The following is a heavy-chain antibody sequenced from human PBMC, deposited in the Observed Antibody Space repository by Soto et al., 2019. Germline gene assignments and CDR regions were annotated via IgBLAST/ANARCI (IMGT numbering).Heavy chain of an antibody. CDR2: IYSGGST. CDR1: GFTVSSNY. J-gene: IGHJ6*02. Sequence: GGSLRLSCAASGFTVSSNYMSWVRQAPGKGLEWVSVIYSGGSTYYADSVKGRFTISRDNSKNTLYLQMNSLRAEDTAVYYCARTELELRAYHYGMDVWGQGTTVTVSS. CDR3: ARTELELRAYHYGMDV. V-gene: IGHV3-53*01. D-gene: IGHD1-7*01.